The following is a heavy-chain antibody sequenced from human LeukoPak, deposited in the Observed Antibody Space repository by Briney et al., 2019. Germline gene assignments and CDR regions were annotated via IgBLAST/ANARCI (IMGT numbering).Heavy chain of an antibody. CDR3: ARSKQTTVTMTGGFDP. Sequence: SETLSLTCTVSGGSMSNYYWSWIRQPPGKGLEWIGYIFYSGSTYSNPSFKNRVTISVDASKNQFSLRLTSVSTADTAVYYCARSKQTTVTMTGGFDPWGQGTLVIVSS. CDR1: GGSMSNYY. CDR2: IFYSGST. J-gene: IGHJ5*02. D-gene: IGHD4-17*01. V-gene: IGHV4-59*01.